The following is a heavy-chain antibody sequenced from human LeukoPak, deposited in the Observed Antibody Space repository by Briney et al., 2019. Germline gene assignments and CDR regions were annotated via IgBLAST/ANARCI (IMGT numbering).Heavy chain of an antibody. V-gene: IGHV3-23*01. CDR1: GFTFSTYA. Sequence: GGSLRLSCAASGFTFSTYAMSWVRQAPGKGLEWVSAISGGGGSTYYADSVKGRFTISTDNSKNTLYLQMNSLRAEDTAVYYCAKEDVRGSGWFDDWGQGTLVTVSS. D-gene: IGHD6-19*01. CDR3: AKEDVRGSGWFDD. CDR2: ISGGGGST. J-gene: IGHJ4*02.